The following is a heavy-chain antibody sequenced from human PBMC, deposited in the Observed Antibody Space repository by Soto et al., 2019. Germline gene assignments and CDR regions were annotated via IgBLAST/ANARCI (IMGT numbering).Heavy chain of an antibody. CDR3: AREVNSSPARGPNWFDP. J-gene: IGHJ5*02. D-gene: IGHD6-13*01. V-gene: IGHV3-48*02. Sequence: PGGSLRLSCAASGFTFSSYSMNWVRQAPGKGLEWVSYISSSSSTIYYADSVKGRFTISRDNAKNSLYLQMNSLRDEDTAVYYCAREVNSSPARGPNWFDPWGQGTLVTVSS. CDR1: GFTFSSYS. CDR2: ISSSSSTI.